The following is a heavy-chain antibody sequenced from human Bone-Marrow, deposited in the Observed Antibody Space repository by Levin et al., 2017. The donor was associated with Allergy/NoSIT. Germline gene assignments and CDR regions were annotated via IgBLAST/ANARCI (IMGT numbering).Heavy chain of an antibody. J-gene: IGHJ3*02. V-gene: IGHV3-30*18. CDR2: ISYDGSNK. D-gene: IGHD1-26*01. CDR1: GFTFSSYG. CDR3: AKEIGSPDAFDI. Sequence: GGSLRLSCAASGFTFSSYGMHWVRQAPGKGLEWVAVISYDGSNKYYADSVKGRFTISRDNSKNTLYLQMNSLRAEDTAVYYCAKEIGSPDAFDIWGQGTMVTVSS.